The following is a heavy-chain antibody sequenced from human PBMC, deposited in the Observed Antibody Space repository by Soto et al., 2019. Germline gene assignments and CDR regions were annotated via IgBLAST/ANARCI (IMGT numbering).Heavy chain of an antibody. CDR2: IIPIFGTA. CDR1: GGTFSSYA. Sequence: GASVKVSGKASGGTFSSYAISWVRQAPGQGLEWMGGIIPIFGTANYAQKFQGRVTITADESTSTAYMELSSLRSEDTAVYYCARDPGPPFVRPWFDPWGQGTLVTVSS. D-gene: IGHD2-21*01. V-gene: IGHV1-69*13. CDR3: ARDPGPPFVRPWFDP. J-gene: IGHJ5*02.